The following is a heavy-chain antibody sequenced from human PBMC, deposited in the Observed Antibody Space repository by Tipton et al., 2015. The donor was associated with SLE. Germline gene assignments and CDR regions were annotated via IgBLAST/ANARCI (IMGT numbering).Heavy chain of an antibody. V-gene: IGHV3-23*01. D-gene: IGHD6-13*01. CDR3: AKGSIAAAGTDAFDI. CDR2: LSSNGGST. Sequence: GSLRLSCVASGFTFSSYAMSWVRQAPGKGLEWVSALSSNGGSTYYADSVKGRFTISRDKSKNTLYLQMNSLRAEDTAVYYCAKGSIAAAGTDAFDIWGQGTMVTVSS. J-gene: IGHJ3*02. CDR1: GFTFSSYA.